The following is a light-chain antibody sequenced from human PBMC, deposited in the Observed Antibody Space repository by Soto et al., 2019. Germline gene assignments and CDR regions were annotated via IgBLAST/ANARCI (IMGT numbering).Light chain of an antibody. Sequence: EIVMTQSPATLSVSPGERPTLSCRASQSVSSNLAWYKQKPGQAPRLLIYGASTRATGIPARFSGSRSGTEFTLTISSLQSEDFAVYYCQQYNDWPRTFGQGTKVEIK. V-gene: IGKV3-15*01. CDR1: QSVSSN. J-gene: IGKJ1*01. CDR3: QQYNDWPRT. CDR2: GAS.